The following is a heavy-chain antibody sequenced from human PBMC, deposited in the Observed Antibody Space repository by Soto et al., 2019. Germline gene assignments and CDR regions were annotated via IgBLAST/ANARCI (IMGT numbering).Heavy chain of an antibody. CDR1: GFSLSTSGVG. D-gene: IGHD6-13*01. CDR3: AHIRYRGIEAAGNNWFDP. V-gene: IGHV2-5*01. J-gene: IGHJ5*02. CDR2: IYWNDDK. Sequence: QITLKESGPTLVKPTQTLTLTCTFSGFSLSTSGVGVGWIRQPPGKALEWLALIYWNDDKRYSPSLKSSLTITKDASKNQLVRTMTNMDPVDTAKYYCAHIRYRGIEAAGNNWFDPWGQGTLVTVSS.